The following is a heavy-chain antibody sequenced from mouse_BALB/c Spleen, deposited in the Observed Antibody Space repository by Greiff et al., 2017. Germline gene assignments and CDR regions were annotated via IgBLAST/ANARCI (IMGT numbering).Heavy chain of an antibody. CDR2: ISYSGST. D-gene: IGHD2-14*01. CDR1: GYSITSDYA. CDR3: ARSQYDGAWFAY. J-gene: IGHJ3*01. Sequence: EVKLEESGPGLVKPSQSLSLTCTVTGYSITSDYAWNWIRQFPGNKLEWMGYISYSGSTSYNPSLKSRISITRDTSKNQFFLQLNSVTTEDTATYYCARSQYDGAWFAYWGQGTLVTVSA. V-gene: IGHV3-2*02.